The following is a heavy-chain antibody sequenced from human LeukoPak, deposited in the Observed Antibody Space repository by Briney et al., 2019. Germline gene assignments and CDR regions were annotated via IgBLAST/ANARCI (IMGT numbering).Heavy chain of an antibody. J-gene: IGHJ4*02. Sequence: PGGSLRLSCAASGFTFSSYAMSWVRQAPGKGLEWVSAISGSGGSTYYADSVKGRFTISRDNSKNTLYLQMNSLKTEDTAVYYCATPDIVLVVTATPFLGWGQGTLVTVSS. CDR2: ISGSGGST. V-gene: IGHV3-23*01. CDR1: GFTFSSYA. D-gene: IGHD2-15*01. CDR3: ATPDIVLVVTATPFLG.